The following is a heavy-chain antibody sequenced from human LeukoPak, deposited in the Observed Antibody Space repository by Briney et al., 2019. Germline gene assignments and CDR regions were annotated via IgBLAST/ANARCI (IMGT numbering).Heavy chain of an antibody. J-gene: IGHJ5*02. CDR3: ARQSSSYWFDP. CDR2: IYPGDSDT. CDR1: GYSFTSYG. Sequence: GESLKISCKGSGYSFTSYGIGCVRQMPGKDLEWMGIIYPGDSDTRYSPSFQGQVTISADKSISTAYLQWSSLKASDTAMYCCARQSSSYWFDPWGQGTLVTVSS. V-gene: IGHV5-51*01.